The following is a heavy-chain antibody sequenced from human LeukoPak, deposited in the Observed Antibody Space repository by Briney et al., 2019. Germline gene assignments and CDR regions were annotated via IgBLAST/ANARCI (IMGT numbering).Heavy chain of an antibody. D-gene: IGHD1-26*01. J-gene: IGHJ4*02. CDR1: GGSITSVNL. V-gene: IGHV4-4*02. CDR3: AGLVGRYSNGMYYYFDY. CDR2: MYLSGTT. Sequence: SETLSLTCAVSGGSITSVNLWAWVRQPPGKGLEWVGEMYLSGTTTCNPSLRGRATISLDRSKNQVSLRLNSVTAAGTALYYCAGLVGRYSNGMYYYFDYWGQGILVTVSS.